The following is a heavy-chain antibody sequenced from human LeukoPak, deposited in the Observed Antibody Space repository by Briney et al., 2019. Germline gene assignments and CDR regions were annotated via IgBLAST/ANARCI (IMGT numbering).Heavy chain of an antibody. CDR3: ARHRTNNYGSGTPFDN. CDR1: GDSISGSTYY. CDR2: IHYSGST. D-gene: IGHD3-10*01. V-gene: IGHV4-39*01. Sequence: PSGTLSLTCTVSGDSISGSTYYWCWIRQPPGKGLEWIGSIHYSGSTQYNPSLKSRVSTSVDTSKNQFSLKLTSVSAADTAVYCARHRTNNYGSGTPFDNWGQGTLVTVSS. J-gene: IGHJ4*02.